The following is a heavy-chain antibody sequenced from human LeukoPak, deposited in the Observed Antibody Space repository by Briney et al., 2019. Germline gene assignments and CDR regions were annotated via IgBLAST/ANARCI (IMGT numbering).Heavy chain of an antibody. Sequence: GGSQRLSCAASGFTFSDYYMSWTRQAPGKGLEWVSYISSSSSYTNYADTVKGRFTISRDNAKNSLYLQMNSLRAEDTAVYYCARVQGLVQLETIDYWGQGTPVTVSS. D-gene: IGHD1-1*01. CDR1: GFTFSDYY. J-gene: IGHJ4*03. CDR2: ISSSSSYT. V-gene: IGHV3-11*05. CDR3: ARVQGLVQLETIDY.